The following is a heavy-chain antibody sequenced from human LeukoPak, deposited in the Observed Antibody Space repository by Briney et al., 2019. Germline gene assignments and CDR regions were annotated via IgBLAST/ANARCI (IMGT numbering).Heavy chain of an antibody. Sequence: SETLSLTCTVSGVPISSYYWSWIRQPPGKGLEWIGYIYDSGSTNYNPSLKSRVTISLDTSKSQFSLKLSSVTAADTAIYYCARVGYCSGGSCYSHNTPFDYWGQGTLVTVSS. D-gene: IGHD2-15*01. CDR3: ARVGYCSGGSCYSHNTPFDY. CDR2: IYDSGST. V-gene: IGHV4-59*01. J-gene: IGHJ4*02. CDR1: GVPISSYY.